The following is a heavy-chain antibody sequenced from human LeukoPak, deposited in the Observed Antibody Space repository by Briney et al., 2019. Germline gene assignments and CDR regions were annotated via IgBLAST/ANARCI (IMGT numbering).Heavy chain of an antibody. V-gene: IGHV3-64*01. CDR1: GFTFSSYA. CDR3: ARDRDRDYGSGSYFLWYFDL. D-gene: IGHD3-10*01. Sequence: GGSLRLSCAASGFTFSSYAMHWVRQAPGKGLEYVSATSSNGGSTYYANSVKGRFTISRDNSKNTLYLQMGSLRAEDMAVYYCARDRDRDYGSGSYFLWYFDLWGRGTLVTVSS. CDR2: TSSNGGST. J-gene: IGHJ2*01.